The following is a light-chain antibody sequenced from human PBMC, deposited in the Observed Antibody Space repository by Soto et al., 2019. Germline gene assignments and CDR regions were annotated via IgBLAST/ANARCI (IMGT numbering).Light chain of an antibody. CDR2: LAS. CDR1: RSVLYYYNTKNY. J-gene: IGKJ2*01. Sequence: DIVMTQSPDSLAVSLGERATINCKSSRSVLYYYNTKNYLAWYQQKEGQPPKLLISLASTRESGVPDRFSGSGSGTDFTLTISSLQAEDVAVYHCQQYYSTPPTFGQGTKLEIK. V-gene: IGKV4-1*01. CDR3: QQYYSTPPT.